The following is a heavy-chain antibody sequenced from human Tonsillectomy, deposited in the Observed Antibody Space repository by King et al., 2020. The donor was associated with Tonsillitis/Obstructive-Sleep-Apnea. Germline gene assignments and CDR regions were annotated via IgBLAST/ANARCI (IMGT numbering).Heavy chain of an antibody. D-gene: IGHD1-7*01. Sequence: HVQLVESGGGLVKPGGSLRLSCATSGLTVSDYYMSWIRQDPGKGLELVSYISRSRTFTNYAASVKGLFTISIDNAKSSLYLQMNSLRAEDTAVYYCARGSLITGTTYFDYWGQGTLVTVSS. CDR2: ISRSRTFT. V-gene: IGHV3-11*05. J-gene: IGHJ4*02. CDR1: GLTVSDYY. CDR3: ARGSLITGTTYFDY.